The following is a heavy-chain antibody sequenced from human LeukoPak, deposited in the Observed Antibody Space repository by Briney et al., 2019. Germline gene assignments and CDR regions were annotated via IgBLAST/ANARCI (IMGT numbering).Heavy chain of an antibody. Sequence: SQTLSLTCTVSGGSISSGSYYWSWIRQPAGKGLEWIGRIYTSGSTNYNPSLKSRVTISVDTSKNQFSLKLSSVTAADTAVYYCARVGSSGWYMVDYWGQGTLVTVSS. J-gene: IGHJ4*02. CDR1: GGSISSGSYY. V-gene: IGHV4-61*02. D-gene: IGHD6-19*01. CDR3: ARVGSSGWYMVDY. CDR2: IYTSGST.